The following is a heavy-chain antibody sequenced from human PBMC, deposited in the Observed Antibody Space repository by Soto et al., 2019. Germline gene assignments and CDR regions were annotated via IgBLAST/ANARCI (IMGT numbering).Heavy chain of an antibody. Sequence: EVQLLESGGGLVQPGGSLRLSCAASGFTFSSYAMSWVRQAPGKGREWVSAISGSGGSTNYADSVKGRFTISRDNSKNTLYLQMNSLRAEDTAVYYCAPDKIAVAGPYYFDYWGQGTLVTVSS. V-gene: IGHV3-23*01. J-gene: IGHJ4*02. CDR2: ISGSGGST. D-gene: IGHD6-19*01. CDR3: APDKIAVAGPYYFDY. CDR1: GFTFSSYA.